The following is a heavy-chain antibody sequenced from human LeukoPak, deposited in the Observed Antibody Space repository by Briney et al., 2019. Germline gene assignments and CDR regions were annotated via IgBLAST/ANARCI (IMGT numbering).Heavy chain of an antibody. J-gene: IGHJ4*02. CDR3: AKVSRAMVRGVPSDFDY. Sequence: PGGSLRLSCAASGFTFSSYSMNWVRQAPGKGLEWVAAISGSGGRTYYADSVKGRFTISRDNSKNTLYLQMNSLRAEDTAVYYCAKVSRAMVRGVPSDFDYWGQGTLVTVSS. CDR1: GFTFSSYS. V-gene: IGHV3-23*01. CDR2: ISGSGGRT. D-gene: IGHD3-10*01.